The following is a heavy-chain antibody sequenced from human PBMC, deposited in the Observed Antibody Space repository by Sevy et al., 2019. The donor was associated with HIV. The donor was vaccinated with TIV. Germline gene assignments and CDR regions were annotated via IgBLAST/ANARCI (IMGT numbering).Heavy chain of an antibody. D-gene: IGHD3-22*01. CDR2: IYSGDKT. V-gene: IGHV3-53*01. J-gene: IGHJ3*02. CDR3: ARLNVYYYDDDGYYTTGNAFDI. CDR1: GFSVSDTY. Sequence: GGSLRLSCAASGFSVSDTYMSWLRQAPGKGLEWVSVIYSGDKTYHADSVKGRFTISRDSSKNTIYLQLNSLRTEDTAVYYCARLNVYYYDDDGYYTTGNAFDIWGQRTMVTVSS.